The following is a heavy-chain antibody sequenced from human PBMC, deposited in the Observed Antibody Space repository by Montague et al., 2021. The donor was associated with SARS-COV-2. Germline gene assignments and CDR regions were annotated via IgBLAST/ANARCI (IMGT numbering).Heavy chain of an antibody. Sequence: SETQSLTCTVSGYSISSGYYWGWIRQPPGKGLEWIGSIYHSGSTYYNPSLKSRVTISVDTSKNQFSLKLCSVTAADTAVYYCARSQDCSTTSCHFDYWGQGTLVTVSS. CDR2: IYHSGST. CDR3: ARSQDCSTTSCHFDY. CDR1: GYSISSGYY. J-gene: IGHJ4*02. D-gene: IGHD2-2*01. V-gene: IGHV4-38-2*02.